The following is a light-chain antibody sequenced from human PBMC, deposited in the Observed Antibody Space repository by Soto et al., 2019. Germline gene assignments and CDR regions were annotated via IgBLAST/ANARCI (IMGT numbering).Light chain of an antibody. J-gene: IGLJ3*02. V-gene: IGLV4-60*03. Sequence: QSVLTQSSSASASLGSSVNLTCTLSSGHRSYIIAWHQQQPGKAPRFLMRLESSGSQNKGSGVPDRFSGSSSGAARYLTISNLQSDDEADYYCETWNSNTRVFGGGTKLTVL. CDR2: LESSGSQ. CDR3: ETWNSNTRV. CDR1: SGHRSYI.